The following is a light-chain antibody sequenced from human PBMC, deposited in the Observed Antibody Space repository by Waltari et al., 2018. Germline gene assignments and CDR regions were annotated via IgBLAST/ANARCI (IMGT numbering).Light chain of an antibody. CDR2: KDS. J-gene: IGLJ3*02. Sequence: SYELTQPSSVSVSPGQTATITCSGDVLSKQYARRLQQKPGQAPVLVIYKDSERPSGIPERFSGSTSGTTVILTITGAHAEDEADYYCYSAADTNREVVFGGGTKLNVL. CDR1: VLSKQY. CDR3: YSAADTNREVV. V-gene: IGLV3-27*01.